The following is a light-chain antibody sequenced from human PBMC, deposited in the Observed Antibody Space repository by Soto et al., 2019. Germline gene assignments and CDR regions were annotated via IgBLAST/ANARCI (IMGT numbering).Light chain of an antibody. Sequence: QSALTQPASVSGSPGQSITISCTGTTSDVGYVSWYQQHPGKAPKLMIYEVSNRPSWLSNRFSGSTSGNTAALTISGLQAEDEADYYCSSYTSSSTWVLGGGTKLTVL. CDR3: SSYTSSSTWV. J-gene: IGLJ3*02. V-gene: IGLV2-14*01. CDR2: EVS. CDR1: TSDVGY.